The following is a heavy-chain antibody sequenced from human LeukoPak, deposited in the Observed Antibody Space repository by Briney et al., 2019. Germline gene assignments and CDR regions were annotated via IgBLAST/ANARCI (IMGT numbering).Heavy chain of an antibody. V-gene: IGHV3-21*01. CDR1: GFTFSSYW. J-gene: IGHJ3*02. Sequence: GGSLRLSCAASGFTFSSYWMNWVRQAPGKGLEWVSSISSSSSYIYYADSVKGRFTISRDNAKNSLYLQMNSLRAEDTAVYYCASTYCSGGSCYSEAFDIWGQGTMVTVSS. CDR2: ISSSSSYI. CDR3: ASTYCSGGSCYSEAFDI. D-gene: IGHD2-15*01.